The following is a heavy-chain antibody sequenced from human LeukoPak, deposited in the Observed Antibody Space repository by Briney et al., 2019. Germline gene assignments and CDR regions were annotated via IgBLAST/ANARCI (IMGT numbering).Heavy chain of an antibody. CDR1: GASISRDTFF. V-gene: IGHV4-39*01. CDR2: IDSSGTT. D-gene: IGHD5-18*01. J-gene: IGHJ4*02. CDR3: ARHGYIQFWLY. Sequence: PSETLSLTCTVSGASISRDTFFWGWIRQSPEKGLEWIGSIDSSGTTHYNSSLKSRVIISVDTSKNQVSLNLTSVTVADTAVYYCARHGYIQFWLYWGQGTQVIVSS.